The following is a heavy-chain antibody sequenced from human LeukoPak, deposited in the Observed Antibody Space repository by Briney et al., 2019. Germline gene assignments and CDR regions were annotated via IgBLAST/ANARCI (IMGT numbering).Heavy chain of an antibody. CDR1: GGSISSYY. CDR3: ARGGKDTYNWFDP. Sequence: SETLSLTCTVSGGSISSYYWSWIRQPPGKGLEWIGYIYHSGSTNYNPSLKSRVTISVDTSKNQFSLKLSSVTAADTAVYYCARGGKDTYNWFDPWGQGTLVTVSS. CDR2: IYHSGST. D-gene: IGHD3-16*01. J-gene: IGHJ5*02. V-gene: IGHV4-59*01.